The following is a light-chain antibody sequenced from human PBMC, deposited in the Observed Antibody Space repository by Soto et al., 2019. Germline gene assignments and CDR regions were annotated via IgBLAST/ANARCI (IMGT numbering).Light chain of an antibody. CDR3: QHYNSYSEA. CDR1: QSISSW. Sequence: DIQMTHSPSTLSASVGDIVTITCGASQSISSWLAWYQQKPGKAPKLLIYDASSLGSGVPSRFSGSGSGTEFTLTISSLQPDDFATYYCQHYNSYSEAFGQGTKVDIK. V-gene: IGKV1-5*01. CDR2: DAS. J-gene: IGKJ1*01.